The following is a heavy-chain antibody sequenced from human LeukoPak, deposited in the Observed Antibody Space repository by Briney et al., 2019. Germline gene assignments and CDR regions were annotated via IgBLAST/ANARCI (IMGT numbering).Heavy chain of an antibody. CDR2: ISYDGSNK. V-gene: IGHV3-30*18. CDR1: GFTFSSYD. CDR3: AKDFDYWAPKFDY. Sequence: PGGSLRLSCAAFGFTFSSYDMHWVRQAPGKGLEWVAVISYDGSNKYYADSVKGRFTISRDNSKNTLYLQMNSLRAEDTAVYYCAKDFDYWAPKFDYWGQGTLVTVSS. J-gene: IGHJ4*02. D-gene: IGHD3-9*01.